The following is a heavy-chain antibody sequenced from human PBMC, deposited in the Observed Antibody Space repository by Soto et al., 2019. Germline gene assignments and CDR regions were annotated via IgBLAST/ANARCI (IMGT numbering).Heavy chain of an antibody. CDR1: GDSFSNYG. CDR3: ARVMVRLFGSGSSRPYGLDG. Sequence: ASVKVSCKVSGDSFSNYGFTWVRQAPGQGLEWMGWISTYNDNTNYAQKLQGRVTMTTDTSTTTAYMELRSLRSDDTAVYYSARVMVRLFGSGSSRPYGLDGWGQGTTVTVSS. CDR2: ISTYNDNT. V-gene: IGHV1-18*01. J-gene: IGHJ6*02. D-gene: IGHD3-10*01.